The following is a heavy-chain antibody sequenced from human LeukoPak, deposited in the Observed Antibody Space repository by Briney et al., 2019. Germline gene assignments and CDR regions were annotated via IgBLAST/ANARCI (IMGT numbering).Heavy chain of an antibody. CDR1: GFTFSSYG. CDR2: ISYDGGNK. D-gene: IGHD6-6*01. CDR3: AKDSGSSGTLDY. V-gene: IGHV3-30*18. J-gene: IGHJ4*02. Sequence: GRSLRLSCAASGFTFSSYGMHWVRQAPGKGLEWVAVISYDGGNKYYADSVKGRFTISRDNSKNTLYLQMNSLRAEDTAVYYCAKDSGSSGTLDYWGQGTLVTVSS.